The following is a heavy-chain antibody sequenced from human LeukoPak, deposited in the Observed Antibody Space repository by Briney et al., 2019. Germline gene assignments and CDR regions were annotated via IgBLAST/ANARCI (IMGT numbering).Heavy chain of an antibody. V-gene: IGHV3-23*01. D-gene: IGHD3-3*01. CDR2: MSGSGAKT. CDR1: GFSVSTYA. J-gene: IGHJ6*02. Sequence: GGSLRLSCAVSGFSVSTYAMSWVRQAPGKGLEWVSSMSGSGAKTNYADSVKGRFTISRDNSKNTLYLHMNSLRAEDTAVYYCADLQFLEWLSRGGGMDVWGQGTTVTVSS. CDR3: ADLQFLEWLSRGGGMDV.